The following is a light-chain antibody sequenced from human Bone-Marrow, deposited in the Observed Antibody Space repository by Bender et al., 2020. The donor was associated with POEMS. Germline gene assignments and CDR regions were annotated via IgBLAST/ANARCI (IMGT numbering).Light chain of an antibody. CDR1: SSKFGSYP. CDR2: NNS. CDR3: ATWDDSLNGWV. Sequence: QSVLTQPPSASGTPGQRVTISFSGSSSKFGSYPVNWYQQLPGAAPKLVIFNNSQRPSGVPDRFSGSNSGTSASLAISGLRSDDEADFYCATWDDSLNGWVFGGGTKLTVL. J-gene: IGLJ3*02. V-gene: IGLV1-44*01.